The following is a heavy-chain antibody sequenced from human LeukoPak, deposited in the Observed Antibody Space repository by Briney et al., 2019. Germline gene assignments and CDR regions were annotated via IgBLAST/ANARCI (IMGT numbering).Heavy chain of an antibody. CDR3: ARHVSGYGDYLRWFDP. CDR2: INHSGST. V-gene: IGHV4-39*01. D-gene: IGHD4-17*01. Sequence: PSETLSLTCTVSGGSISSSSYYWGWIRQPPGKGLEWIGEINHSGSTNYNPSLKSRVTISVDTSKNQFSLKLSSVTAADTAVYYCARHVSGYGDYLRWFDPWGQGTLVTVSS. CDR1: GGSISSSSYY. J-gene: IGHJ5*02.